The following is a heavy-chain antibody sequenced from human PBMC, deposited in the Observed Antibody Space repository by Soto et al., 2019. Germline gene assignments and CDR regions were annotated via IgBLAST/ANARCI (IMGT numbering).Heavy chain of an antibody. Sequence: PSETLSLTCAVYGGSFSGYYWSWIRQPPGKGLEWIGEINHSGSTNYNPSLKSRVTISVDTSKNQFSLKLSSVTAADTAVYYCARVGGRRLGYYYDSSGYYRPFDYWGQGTLVTVSS. J-gene: IGHJ4*02. CDR3: ARVGGRRLGYYYDSSGYYRPFDY. D-gene: IGHD3-22*01. CDR1: GGSFSGYY. V-gene: IGHV4-34*01. CDR2: INHSGST.